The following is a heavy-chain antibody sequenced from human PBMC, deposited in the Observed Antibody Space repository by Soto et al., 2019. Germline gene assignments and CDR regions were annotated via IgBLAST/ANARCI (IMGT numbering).Heavy chain of an antibody. CDR1: GYTFTGYY. Sequence: GASVKVSCKASGYTFTGYYMHWVRQAPGQGLEWMGWINPNSGGTNYAQKFQGWVTMTRDTSISTAYMELSRLRSDDTAVYYCARDLRTKASPTRTFDPWGQGSLVSVS. D-gene: IGHD3-9*01. V-gene: IGHV1-2*04. CDR3: ARDLRTKASPTRTFDP. CDR2: INPNSGGT. J-gene: IGHJ5*02.